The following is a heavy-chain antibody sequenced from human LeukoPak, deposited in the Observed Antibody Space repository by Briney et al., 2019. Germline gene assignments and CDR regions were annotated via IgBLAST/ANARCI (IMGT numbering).Heavy chain of an antibody. J-gene: IGHJ4*02. CDR2: IYTSGST. CDR1: GGSISSGSYY. CDR3: ARSGYDPVFDY. D-gene: IGHD5-12*01. V-gene: IGHV4-61*02. Sequence: SETLSLTCTVSGGSISSGSYYWRWIRQPAGKGLEWIGRIYTSGSTNYNPSLKSRVTISVDTSKNQFSLKLSSVTAADTAVYYCARSGYDPVFDYWGQGTLVTVSS.